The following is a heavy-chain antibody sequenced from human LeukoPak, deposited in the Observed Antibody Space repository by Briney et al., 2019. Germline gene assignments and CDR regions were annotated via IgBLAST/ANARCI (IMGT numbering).Heavy chain of an antibody. D-gene: IGHD6-19*01. Sequence: PSETLSLTCHVSGGYITTHYWSWIRQPPGKGLEWFGYAYYSGSNEYNPSLRSRVTMSADASRNQFSLTLSSVTAADTAIYYCATLNIESSSGWFFRSWGQGALVSVSS. CDR2: AYYSGSN. CDR1: GGYITTHY. CDR3: ATLNIESSSGWFFRS. J-gene: IGHJ5*02. V-gene: IGHV4-59*11.